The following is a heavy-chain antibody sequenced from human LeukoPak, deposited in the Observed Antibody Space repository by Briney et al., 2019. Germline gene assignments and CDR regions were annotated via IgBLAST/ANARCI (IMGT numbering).Heavy chain of an antibody. CDR2: ISWNSGSI. V-gene: IGHV3-9*01. J-gene: IGHJ4*02. Sequence: PGGSLRLSCAVSGFTFSSYVMHWVRQAPGKGLEWVSGISWNSGSIGYADSVKGRFTISRDNAKNSLYLQMNSLRAEDTALYYCAKGTLFDWLLSSFDYWGQGTLVTVSS. D-gene: IGHD3-9*01. CDR1: GFTFSSYV. CDR3: AKGTLFDWLLSSFDY.